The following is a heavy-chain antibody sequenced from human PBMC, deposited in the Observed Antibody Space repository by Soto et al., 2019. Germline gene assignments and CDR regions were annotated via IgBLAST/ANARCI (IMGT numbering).Heavy chain of an antibody. CDR3: AREYCSGGSCYYSAFDI. V-gene: IGHV1-2*04. Sequence: GASVKVSCKASGGTFSSYAISWVRQAPGQGLEWMGWINPICGSTNYAQKFQGWVTMTRDTSISTAYMELSRLRSDDTAVYYCAREYCSGGSCYYSAFDIWGQGTMVTVSS. CDR1: GGTFSSYA. CDR2: INPICGST. D-gene: IGHD2-15*01. J-gene: IGHJ3*02.